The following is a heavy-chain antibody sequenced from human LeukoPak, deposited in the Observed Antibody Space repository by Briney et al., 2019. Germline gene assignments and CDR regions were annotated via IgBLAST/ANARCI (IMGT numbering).Heavy chain of an antibody. D-gene: IGHD6-13*01. Sequence: GGSLRLSCAASGFTFSSYSMNWVRQAPGKGLEWVSSISSSGSYIYYADSVKGRFTISRDNAKNSLYLQMNSLRAEDTAVYYCARLALPYSSSYNWFDPWGQGTLVTVSS. CDR2: ISSSGSYI. V-gene: IGHV3-21*01. CDR3: ARLALPYSSSYNWFDP. J-gene: IGHJ5*02. CDR1: GFTFSSYS.